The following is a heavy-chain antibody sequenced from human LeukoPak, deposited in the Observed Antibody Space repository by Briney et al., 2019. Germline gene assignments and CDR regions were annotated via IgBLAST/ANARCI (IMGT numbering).Heavy chain of an antibody. Sequence: GGSLRLSCAASGFTFSSYWMSWVRQAPGKGLEWVANIKQDGSEKYYVDSVKRRFTISRDHAKNSLYLQMNSLRAEDTAVYYCARVFPRGCFGYWGQGTLVTVSS. CDR1: GFTFSSYW. J-gene: IGHJ4*02. V-gene: IGHV3-7*01. CDR2: IKQDGSEK. D-gene: IGHD3-10*01. CDR3: ARVFPRGCFGY.